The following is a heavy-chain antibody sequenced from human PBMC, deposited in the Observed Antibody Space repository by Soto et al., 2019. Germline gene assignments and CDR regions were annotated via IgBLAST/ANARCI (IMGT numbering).Heavy chain of an antibody. D-gene: IGHD3-10*01. CDR3: AREKNSGYYRTVDY. V-gene: IGHV3-30*03. CDR1: GFTLSGHG. J-gene: IGHJ4*02. CDR2: VTHDGTER. Sequence: QVQLVASGGGVVQPGRSLSLSCAASGFTLSGHGLHWVRQAPGKGLEWVAVVTHDGTERHYPDSGKGRFTITRDISKNTFYLQMNSLRVEDTAMYYCAREKNSGYYRTVDYWGQGTLVTVSS.